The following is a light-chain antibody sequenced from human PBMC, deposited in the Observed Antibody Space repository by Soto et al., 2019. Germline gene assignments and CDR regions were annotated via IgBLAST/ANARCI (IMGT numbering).Light chain of an antibody. CDR2: RAS. Sequence: EIVMTQSPATLSVSPGERATISCRASQPVSRNFAWYRQKPGQAPTLVIYRASTSATGIPARFSGSGSGTEVTLTISSLESEDLAVYYCQQNNNGPYTFGQWTKLEIK. CDR3: QQNNNGPYT. V-gene: IGKV3-15*01. J-gene: IGKJ2*01. CDR1: QPVSRN.